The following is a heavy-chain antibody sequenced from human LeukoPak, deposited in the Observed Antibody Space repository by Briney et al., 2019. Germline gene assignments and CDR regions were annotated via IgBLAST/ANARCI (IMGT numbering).Heavy chain of an antibody. CDR2: IYYSGTT. J-gene: IGHJ6*03. Sequence: SETLSLTCAVSGGSISSNSYYWGWIRQPPGKGLEWIGSIYYSGTTYYSPSLKSRVTISLDTSKNQFPLKLSSVTAADTAIYYCARDFSSSSTVYYYYYMDVWGKGTTVTVSS. D-gene: IGHD6-6*01. CDR3: ARDFSSSSTVYYYYYMDV. V-gene: IGHV4-39*06. CDR1: GGSISSNSYY.